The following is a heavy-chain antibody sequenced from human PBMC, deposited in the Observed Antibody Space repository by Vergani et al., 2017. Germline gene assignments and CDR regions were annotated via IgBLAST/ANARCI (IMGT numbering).Heavy chain of an antibody. D-gene: IGHD3-10*01. V-gene: IGHV1-69*12. CDR2: IIPIFGTA. CDR3: ARADGSGSYYNNWFDR. Sequence: QVQLVQSGAEVKKPGSSVKVSCKASGGTFSSYAISWVRQAPGQGLEWMGGIIPIFGTANYAQKFQGRVTITADESTSTAYMELSSLRSEDTAVYYCARADGSGSYYNNWFDRWGQGSLVTVSS. CDR1: GGTFSSYA. J-gene: IGHJ5*02.